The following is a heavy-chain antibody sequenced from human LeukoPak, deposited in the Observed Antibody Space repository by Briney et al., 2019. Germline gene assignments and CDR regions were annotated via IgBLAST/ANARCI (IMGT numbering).Heavy chain of an antibody. CDR2: IYYDGST. CDR3: ARVAMAENYYDSSGYFDY. J-gene: IGHJ4*02. D-gene: IGHD3-22*01. CDR1: GDSISSYY. V-gene: IGHV4-59*01. Sequence: PSETLSLTCTVSGDSISSYYWSWIRQPPGKGLECIGYIYYDGSTNYNHSLKSRVTISVDTSKNQFSLKLSSVTAADTAVYYCARVAMAENYYDSSGYFDYWGQGTLVTVSS.